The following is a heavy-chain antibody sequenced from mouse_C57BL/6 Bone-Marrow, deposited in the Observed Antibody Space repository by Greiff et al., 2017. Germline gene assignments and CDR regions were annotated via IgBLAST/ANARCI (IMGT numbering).Heavy chain of an antibody. V-gene: IGHV1-72*01. CDR2: FDPNSGGT. J-gene: IGHJ3*01. Sequence: QVQLQQPGAELVKPGASVKLSCKASGYTFTSYWMHWVKQRHGRGLEWIGRFDPNSGGTTYNEKFKSKATLTVDKPSSTAYMQLSSLTSDDSAVYYCARGGYGPPWFADWGQGTLVTVSA. CDR3: ARGGYGPPWFAD. D-gene: IGHD2-2*01. CDR1: GYTFTSYW.